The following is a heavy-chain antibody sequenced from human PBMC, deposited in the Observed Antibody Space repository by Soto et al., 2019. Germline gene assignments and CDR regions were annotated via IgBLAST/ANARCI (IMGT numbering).Heavy chain of an antibody. D-gene: IGHD6-13*01. J-gene: IGHJ6*02. V-gene: IGHV4-59*01. Sequence: QVQLQESGPGLVKPSETLSLTCTVSGGSISSYYWSWIRQPPGKGLERIGYIYYSGSTNYNPSLKSRVTISVDTSKNQFSLKLSSVTAADTAVYYCASSNIAAAGFYYYGMDVWGRGTTVTVSS. CDR3: ASSNIAAAGFYYYGMDV. CDR2: IYYSGST. CDR1: GGSISSYY.